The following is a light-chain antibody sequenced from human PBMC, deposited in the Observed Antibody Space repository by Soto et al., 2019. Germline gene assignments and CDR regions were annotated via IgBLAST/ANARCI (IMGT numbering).Light chain of an antibody. CDR2: DAS. J-gene: IGKJ1*01. CDR3: QPRTNWPSWT. Sequence: VVTQSPSALSLSPGEGATLSFRASQIVSSYLAWYQQKPGQAPRLLIYDASNRATGIPARFSGSGSGTDFTLTISSLEPEDFAVYYCQPRTNWPSWTFGEGTKVDIK. CDR1: QIVSSY. V-gene: IGKV3-11*01.